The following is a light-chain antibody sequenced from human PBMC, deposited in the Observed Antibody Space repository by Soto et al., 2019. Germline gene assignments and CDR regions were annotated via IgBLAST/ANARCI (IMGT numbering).Light chain of an antibody. J-gene: IGLJ1*01. CDR2: EGD. CDR1: ISDVLRYNL. V-gene: IGLV2-23*01. Sequence: SVLSQPASVSDSPGQSFSISCTGTISDVLRYNLVSWYQQLPGKAPKLMICEGDKRPSGVSDRFSGSTSGNKASLTISGLQAEDEADYYCCSYTGSGNFYVFGTGTKVTV. CDR3: CSYTGSGNFYV.